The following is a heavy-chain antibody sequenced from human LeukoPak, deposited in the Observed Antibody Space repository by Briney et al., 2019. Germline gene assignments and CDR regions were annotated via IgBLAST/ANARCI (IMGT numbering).Heavy chain of an antibody. CDR2: ISSSSNYT. CDR3: ARQGNNWFDP. CDR1: GFTFSDYY. J-gene: IGHJ5*02. V-gene: IGHV3-11*06. Sequence: PGGSLRLSCAASGFTFSDYYMSWIRQAPEKGLEWVSYISSSSNYTNYADSVKGRFTISRDNAKNSLYLQMNSLTAEDTAVYYCARQGNNWFDPWGQGTLVTLSS.